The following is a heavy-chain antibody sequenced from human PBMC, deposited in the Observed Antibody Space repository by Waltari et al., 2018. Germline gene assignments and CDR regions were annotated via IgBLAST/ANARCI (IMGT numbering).Heavy chain of an antibody. CDR2: IYTSGST. J-gene: IGHJ5*02. V-gene: IGHV4-4*07. Sequence: QVQLQESGPGLVTPSETLSLTCTVSGGSISSYYWSWLRQPAGKGLEWIGRIYTSGSTNYNPSLKSRVTMSVDTSKNQFSLKLSSVTAADTAVYYCARQYSGYHLLLPERFDPWGQGTLVTVSS. CDR1: GGSISSYY. D-gene: IGHD5-12*01. CDR3: ARQYSGYHLLLPERFDP.